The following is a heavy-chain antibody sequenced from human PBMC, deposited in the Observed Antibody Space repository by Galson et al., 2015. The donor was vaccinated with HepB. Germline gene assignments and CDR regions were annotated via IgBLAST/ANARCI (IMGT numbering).Heavy chain of an antibody. J-gene: IGHJ6*03. CDR3: ARDGYCSSTSCYVRDYYYYYMDV. D-gene: IGHD2-2*03. V-gene: IGHV3-33*01. CDR2: IWYDGSNK. CDR1: GFTFSSYG. Sequence: SLRLSCAASGFTFSSYGMHWVRQAPGKGLEWVAVIWYDGSNKYYADSVKGRFTISRDNSKNTLYLQMNSLRARDTAVYYCARDGYCSSTSCYVRDYYYYYMDVWGKGTTVTVSS.